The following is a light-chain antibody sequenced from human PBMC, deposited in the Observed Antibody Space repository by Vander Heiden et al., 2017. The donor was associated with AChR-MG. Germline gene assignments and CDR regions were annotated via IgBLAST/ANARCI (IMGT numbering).Light chain of an antibody. J-gene: IGKJ2*01. CDR1: QNVSSN. CDR3: QHYYNWPYT. CDR2: ATS. Sequence: EIVLTQSPATLSMSPGERATLSCRASQNVSSNFAWYQQRPGQAPRLLVHATSTRATGIPARFSGDGSGTEFTLSISSLQSEDFAIYYCQHYYNWPYTFGQGTRLESK. V-gene: IGKV3-15*01.